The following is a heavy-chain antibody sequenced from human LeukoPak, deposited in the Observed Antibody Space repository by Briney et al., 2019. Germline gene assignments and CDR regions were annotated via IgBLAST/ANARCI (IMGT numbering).Heavy chain of an antibody. D-gene: IGHD3-22*01. V-gene: IGHV4-34*01. CDR1: GGSFSGYY. Sequence: SETLSLTCAVYGGSFSGYYWSWIRQPPGKGLEWIGEINHSGSTNYNPSLKSRLTISADTSKNQFSLRLSSVTAADTAVYYCAKDRPMYDYDSNGSLDYWGQGTLVTVSS. CDR2: INHSGST. J-gene: IGHJ4*02. CDR3: AKDRPMYDYDSNGSLDY.